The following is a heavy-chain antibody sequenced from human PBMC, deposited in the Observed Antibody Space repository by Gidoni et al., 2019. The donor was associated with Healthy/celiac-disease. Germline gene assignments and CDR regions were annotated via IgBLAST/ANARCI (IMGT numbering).Heavy chain of an antibody. CDR3: ARAKTVDYYYYGMDV. D-gene: IGHD4-17*01. CDR2: IIPLVWTA. J-gene: IGHJ6*02. V-gene: IGHV1-69*01. CDR1: GVPFSSYA. Sequence: QVQMVQSGAEVKKPGSSVKVSCKASGVPFSSYAISWGRQAPGQGLEWMGGIIPLVWTANYAQKFQGRVTITADESTSTAYMELSSLRSEDTAVYYCARAKTVDYYYYGMDVWGQGTTVTVSS.